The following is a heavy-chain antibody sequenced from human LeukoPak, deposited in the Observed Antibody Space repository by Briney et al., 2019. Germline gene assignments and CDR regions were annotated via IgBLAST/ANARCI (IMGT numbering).Heavy chain of an antibody. CDR1: GFTFGSYA. CDR2: VSVSGAST. V-gene: IGHV3-23*01. J-gene: IGHJ4*02. Sequence: GGSLRLSCAASGFTFGSYAMSWVRQVPGKGLEWVSAVSVSGASTYYTDSVKGRFTISRDNSKNTLYLQMNSLRAEDTAVYYCASLWFFGSTDYWGQGTLVTVSS. D-gene: IGHD3-10*01. CDR3: ASLWFFGSTDY.